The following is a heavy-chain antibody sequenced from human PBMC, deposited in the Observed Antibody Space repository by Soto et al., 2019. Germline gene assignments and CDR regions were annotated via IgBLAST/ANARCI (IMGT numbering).Heavy chain of an antibody. Sequence: PSETLSLTCTVSSGSISTYYWSWIRQPPGKGLEWIGYIYYTGSTNYNPSLKTRVAISMDTSKNQFSLNLSSVTAADTAVYCAGAPNWAYFDFWGLGTLVTVS. CDR2: IYYTGST. V-gene: IGHV4-59*01. J-gene: IGHJ4*02. D-gene: IGHD7-27*01. CDR1: SGSISTYY. CDR3: AGAPNWAYFDF.